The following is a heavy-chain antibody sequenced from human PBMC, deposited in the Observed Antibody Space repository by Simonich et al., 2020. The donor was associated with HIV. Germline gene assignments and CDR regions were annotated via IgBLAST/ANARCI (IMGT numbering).Heavy chain of an antibody. J-gene: IGHJ4*02. Sequence: EVQLVESGGGLVKPGGSLRLSCAASGFTFSSYRMNWVRQAPGKGLEWVSSSSSSSSYIYYADSVKGRFTISRDNAKNSLYLQMNGLRAEDTAVYYCARDGRKGSSTSCSDYWGQGTLVTVSS. CDR1: GFTFSSYR. D-gene: IGHD2-2*01. V-gene: IGHV3-21*01. CDR3: ARDGRKGSSTSCSDY. CDR2: SSSSSSYI.